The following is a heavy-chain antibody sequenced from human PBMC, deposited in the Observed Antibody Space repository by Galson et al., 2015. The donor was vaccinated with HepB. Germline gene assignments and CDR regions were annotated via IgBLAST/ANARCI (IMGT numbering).Heavy chain of an antibody. V-gene: IGHV3-23*01. D-gene: IGHD6-19*01. Sequence: SLRLSCAASGFTFSSYGMSWVRQAPGKGLEWVSTIGSSGGNTYYADSVKGRFTISRDNSKNTLYLQMNSLRAEDTAVYYCAKARRQWLLPHYFDYWGQGTLVTVSP. CDR1: GFTFSSYG. CDR3: AKARRQWLLPHYFDY. J-gene: IGHJ4*02. CDR2: IGSSGGNT.